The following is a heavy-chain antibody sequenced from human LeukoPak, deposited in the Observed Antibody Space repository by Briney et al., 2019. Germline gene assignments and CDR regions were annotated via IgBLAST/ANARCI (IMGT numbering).Heavy chain of an antibody. CDR1: GGSISRGSYY. CDR2: IYNSGST. D-gene: IGHD3-10*01. J-gene: IGHJ4*02. V-gene: IGHV4-61*02. CDR3: ARQTFGVLYFDS. Sequence: SETLSLTCIVSGGSISRGSYYWSWIRQPAGKGLEWMGRIYNSGSTNYSPSLKSRVTISTDMSKNQISLKLSSVTAADTAVYYCARQTFGVLYFDSWGQGTLVIVSS.